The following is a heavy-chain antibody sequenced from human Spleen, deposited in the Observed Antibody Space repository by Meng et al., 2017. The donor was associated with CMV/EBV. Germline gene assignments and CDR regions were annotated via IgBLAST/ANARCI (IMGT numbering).Heavy chain of an antibody. CDR2: IFYSGTT. Sequence: ETLSLTCSVSGGPISSSSYFWVWIRQPPGKGLEWIGSIFYSGTTYPNPSLKSRVTISVDTSKNQFSLKLSSVTAADTAVFYCARDILERNAFDMWGQGTMVTVSS. J-gene: IGHJ3*02. CDR3: ARDILERNAFDM. D-gene: IGHD1-1*01. CDR1: GGPISSSSYF. V-gene: IGHV4-39*07.